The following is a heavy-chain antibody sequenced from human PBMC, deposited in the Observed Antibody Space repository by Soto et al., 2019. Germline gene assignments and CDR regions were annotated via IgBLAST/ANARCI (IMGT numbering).Heavy chain of an antibody. CDR3: ARASGRSWYNWFDP. CDR2: IVPLFGTT. Sequence: QVQLVQSGAEVKKPGSSVTVSCKASEGNFSNSGISWVRQAPGQGLEWMGGIVPLFGTTNYAHKFRGRVTFTADESTSTAYMEVASLRSEDTAVYYCARASGRSWYNWFDPWGQGTLVTVST. CDR1: EGNFSNSG. V-gene: IGHV1-69*01. D-gene: IGHD6-13*01. J-gene: IGHJ5*02.